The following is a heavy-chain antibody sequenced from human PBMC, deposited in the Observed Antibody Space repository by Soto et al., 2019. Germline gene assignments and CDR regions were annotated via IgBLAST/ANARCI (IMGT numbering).Heavy chain of an antibody. CDR1: VFSLSTSGLG. CDR2: IYWNDDK. Sequence: QITLKESGPTLVRPRQPLTLTCTFSVFSLSTSGLGVGWIRQPPGKALEWLALIYWNDDKRYSPSLKARLTITKDTSKNHVVLTRTNMDPVDTATYYGAHRPSGWYLFDYWGQGTLVTVSS. J-gene: IGHJ4*02. V-gene: IGHV2-5*01. CDR3: AHRPSGWYLFDY. D-gene: IGHD6-19*01.